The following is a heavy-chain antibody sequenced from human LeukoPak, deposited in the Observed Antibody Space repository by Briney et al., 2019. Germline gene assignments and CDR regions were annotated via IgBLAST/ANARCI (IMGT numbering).Heavy chain of an antibody. Sequence: GGSLRLSCAASGFTFSSYSMNWVRQAPGKGLEWVSSISGSGSYIYSADSVKGRITISRDNARKSLYLQMNSLGAEDTAVYYCARVGATVTGSDAFDVWGQGTMVTVSS. CDR3: ARVGATVTGSDAFDV. CDR1: GFTFSSYS. CDR2: ISGSGSYI. V-gene: IGHV3-21*01. D-gene: IGHD4-17*01. J-gene: IGHJ3*01.